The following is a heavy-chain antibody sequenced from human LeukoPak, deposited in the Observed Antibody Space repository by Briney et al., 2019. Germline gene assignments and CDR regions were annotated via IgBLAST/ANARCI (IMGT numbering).Heavy chain of an antibody. CDR2: INGDGSTR. Sequence: SGGSLRLSCAVSGFTFSDYWMHWVRQVPGKGLVWLSRINGDGSTRNYADSVMGRFTISRDNSKNTLYLQMNSLRAEDTAVYYCAKAFLNGDYDWFDPWGQGTLVTVSS. CDR3: AKAFLNGDYDWFDP. J-gene: IGHJ5*02. CDR1: GFTFSDYW. V-gene: IGHV3-74*01. D-gene: IGHD4-17*01.